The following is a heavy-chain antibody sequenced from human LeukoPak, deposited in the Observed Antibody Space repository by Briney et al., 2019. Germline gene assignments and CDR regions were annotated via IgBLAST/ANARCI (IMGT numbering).Heavy chain of an antibody. CDR2: ISGSGSRS. J-gene: IGHJ4*02. D-gene: IGHD3-9*01. Sequence: GGSLRLSCAASGFTFSSFAMSWVRQAPGKGLEWVSSISGSGSRSYYADSVKGRFTISRDNSKNTLYLQMNSLTSDDTAVYYCTRGYDSRYWGQGTLVTVSS. CDR1: GFTFSSFA. V-gene: IGHV3-23*01. CDR3: TRGYDSRY.